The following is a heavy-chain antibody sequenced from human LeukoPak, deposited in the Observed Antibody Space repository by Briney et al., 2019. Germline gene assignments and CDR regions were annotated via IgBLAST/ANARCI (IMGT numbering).Heavy chain of an antibody. J-gene: IGHJ4*02. V-gene: IGHV3-48*03. D-gene: IGHD3-22*01. Sequence: GGSLRLSCAASGFTFSSYEMNWVRQAPGKGLEWVSYISSSGSTIYYADSVKGRFTISRDNAKNSLYLQMNSLRAEDTAVYYCARGGLEYYYDSSGYLDYWGQGTLVTISS. CDR3: ARGGLEYYYDSSGYLDY. CDR2: ISSSGSTI. CDR1: GFTFSSYE.